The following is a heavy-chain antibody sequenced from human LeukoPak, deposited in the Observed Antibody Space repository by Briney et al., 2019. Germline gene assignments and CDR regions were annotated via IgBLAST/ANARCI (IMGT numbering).Heavy chain of an antibody. Sequence: GGSLRLSCAASGFTVSSNYMSWVRQAPGKGLEWVSVIYNGGTTYYADSVKGRFTISRDNSKNTLYLQMNSLRAEDTAVYYCARAAYSSTWYSRYFDLWGRGTLVTVSS. CDR3: ARAAYSSTWYSRYFDL. D-gene: IGHD6-13*01. CDR2: IYNGGTT. CDR1: GFTVSSNY. V-gene: IGHV3-66*01. J-gene: IGHJ2*01.